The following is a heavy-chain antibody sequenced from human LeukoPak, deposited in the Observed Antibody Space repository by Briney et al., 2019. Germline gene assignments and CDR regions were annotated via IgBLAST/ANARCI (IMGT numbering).Heavy chain of an antibody. Sequence: PGGSLRLSCAASGFTFSSNWMHWVRQAPGKGLVWVSRINTDGSTTSYADSVKGRFTISRDNAKNTVYLQMNSLRAEDTAVYYCAVTGYSSSWSFDYWGQGTLVTVSS. J-gene: IGHJ4*02. CDR1: GFTFSSNW. V-gene: IGHV3-74*01. CDR2: INTDGSTT. CDR3: AVTGYSSSWSFDY. D-gene: IGHD6-13*01.